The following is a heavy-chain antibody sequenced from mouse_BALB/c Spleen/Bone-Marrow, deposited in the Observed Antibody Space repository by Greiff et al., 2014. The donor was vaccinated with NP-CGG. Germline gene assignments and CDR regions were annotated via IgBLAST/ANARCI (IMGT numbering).Heavy chain of an antibody. D-gene: IGHD4-1*01. CDR3: ARGDWDEAMDY. Sequence: DVHLVESGGGLVKPGGSLKLSCAASGFTFSSYAMSWVRQTPEKRLEWVATINSGGSYTYYPDSVKGRFTISRDNAENTLYLQMSSLRSEDTAMYYCARGDWDEAMDYWGQGTSVTVST. CDR2: INSGGSYT. V-gene: IGHV5-9-3*01. CDR1: GFTFSSYA. J-gene: IGHJ4*01.